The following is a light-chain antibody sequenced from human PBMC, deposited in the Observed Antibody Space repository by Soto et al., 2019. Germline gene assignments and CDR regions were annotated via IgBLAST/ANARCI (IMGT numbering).Light chain of an antibody. J-gene: IGLJ2*01. CDR2: DER. V-gene: IGLV3-21*02. Sequence: SYELTQPPSLSVAPGQTATITCEETNIGILSVHWYQQKPGQAPVLLVFDERERPSGIPERFSASNSGGPATLTISRVEVRDEADYYCQVWDGSSDHPLVFGGGTKLTVL. CDR3: QVWDGSSDHPLV. CDR1: NIGILS.